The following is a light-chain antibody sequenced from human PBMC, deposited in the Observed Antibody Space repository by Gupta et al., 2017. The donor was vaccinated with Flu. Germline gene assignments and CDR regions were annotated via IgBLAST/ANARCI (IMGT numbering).Light chain of an antibody. J-gene: IGLJ3*02. Sequence: QSVLTQPPSASGTPGQTVTISCSGSTSNICINTVTWYQQFPGTAPKLLIYNNNQRPSGVPDRFSGSKSGTSASLAIGGLQSEDEADYYCASWDDSLNGPWVLGGGTKLTVL. CDR3: ASWDDSLNGPWV. CDR1: TSNICINT. CDR2: NNN. V-gene: IGLV1-44*01.